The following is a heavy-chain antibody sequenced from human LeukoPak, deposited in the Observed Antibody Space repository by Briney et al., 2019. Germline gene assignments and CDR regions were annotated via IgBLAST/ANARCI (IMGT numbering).Heavy chain of an antibody. V-gene: IGHV1-46*01. D-gene: IGHD5-18*01. CDR3: ARDQGYSHAMGVFDI. Sequence: ASVKVSCKASGYTFTSYYMHWVRQAPGQGLEWVAIINPSGGDTRYAQKFQGRVTMTRDTSTSTVYMELSSLRSEDTAVYYCARDQGYSHAMGVFDIWGQGTMVSVSS. CDR2: INPSGGDT. J-gene: IGHJ3*02. CDR1: GYTFTSYY.